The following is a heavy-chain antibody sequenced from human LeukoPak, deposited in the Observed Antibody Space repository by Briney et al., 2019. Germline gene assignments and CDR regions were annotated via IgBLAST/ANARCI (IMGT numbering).Heavy chain of an antibody. CDR1: GYTFTIYD. CDR2: MNPNSGNT. D-gene: IGHD4-17*01. CDR3: ARGGGPAVTTFYFDY. Sequence: ASVKVSFKASGYTFTIYDINWVRQATGQGLEWMGWMNPNSGNTGYAQKFQGRVTITRNTSISTAYMELSSLRAEDPAAYYCARGGGPAVTTFYFDYWGPGTLVPVSS. J-gene: IGHJ4*02. V-gene: IGHV1-8*03.